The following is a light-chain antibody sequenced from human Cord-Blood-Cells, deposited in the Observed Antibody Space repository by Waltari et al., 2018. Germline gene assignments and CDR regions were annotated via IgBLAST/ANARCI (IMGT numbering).Light chain of an antibody. J-gene: IGKJ4*01. CDR1: QGIINS. CDR3: QQYYSTPLT. Sequence: DIQMTQSPSSLSASVGDRVTITCRACQGIINSLAWYQQNPGNPPQLLLYAASRLESGVPSRFSGSGSGTEYTRTISSLQPEDFATYYCQQYYSTPLTFGGGTKVEIK. V-gene: IGKV1-NL1*01. CDR2: AAS.